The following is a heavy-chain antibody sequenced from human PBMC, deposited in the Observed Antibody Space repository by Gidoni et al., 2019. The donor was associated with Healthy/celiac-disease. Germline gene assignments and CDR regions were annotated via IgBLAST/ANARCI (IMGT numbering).Heavy chain of an antibody. CDR2: ISSSSSTI. CDR1: GFTFSSYS. V-gene: IGHV3-48*04. CDR3: ARVNIAAAGAYDY. J-gene: IGHJ4*02. D-gene: IGHD6-13*01. Sequence: EVQLVESGGGLVQPGGSLRLSCAASGFTFSSYSMNWVRQAPGKGLGWVSYISSSSSTIYYADSVKGRFTISRDNAKNSLYLQMNSLRAEDTAVYYCARVNIAAAGAYDYWGQGTLVTVSS.